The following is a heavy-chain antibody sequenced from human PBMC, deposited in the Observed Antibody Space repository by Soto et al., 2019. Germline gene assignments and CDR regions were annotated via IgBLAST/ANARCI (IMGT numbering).Heavy chain of an antibody. V-gene: IGHV3-21*01. J-gene: IGHJ6*02. Sequence: GSLRLSCAASGFTFSGYSMNWVRQAPGKGLEWVSSISSSSSYIYYADSVKGRFTISRDNAKNSLYLQMNSLRAEDTAVYYCARVGMGFQGNYYYYGMDVWGQGTTVTVSS. CDR3: ARVGMGFQGNYYYYGMDV. D-gene: IGHD1-20*01. CDR1: GFTFSGYS. CDR2: ISSSSSYI.